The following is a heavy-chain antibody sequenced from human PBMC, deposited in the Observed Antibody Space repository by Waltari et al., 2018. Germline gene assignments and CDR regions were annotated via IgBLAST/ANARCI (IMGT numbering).Heavy chain of an antibody. Sequence: QLQLQESGPGLVKPSETLSLICSIYGRSISSTSYYWGWIRQPPGKGLEWIGSFIYNGNTYYNPSLKSRISFFVDTSKNQFLLQLRSVTAADTAMYYCARPGRVGGGSLMGLDYWGQGTLVTVSS. D-gene: IGHD2-15*01. V-gene: IGHV4-39*01. CDR1: GRSISSTSYY. J-gene: IGHJ4*02. CDR2: FIYNGNT. CDR3: ARPGRVGGGSLMGLDY.